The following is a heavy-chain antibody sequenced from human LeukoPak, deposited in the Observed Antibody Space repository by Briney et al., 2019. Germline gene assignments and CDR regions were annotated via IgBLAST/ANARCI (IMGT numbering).Heavy chain of an antibody. CDR3: ARDLRGSANYFDY. CDR1: GFLFSNSW. V-gene: IGHV3-7*01. CDR2: INQDGSAK. Sequence: PGGSLRLSCADSGFLFSNSWMAWVRQAPGRGLEWLANINQDGSAKTCVDSVKGRFTISRDNAKNSLYLQMNSLRAEDTAIYYCARDLRGSANYFDYWGQGTLVTVSS. J-gene: IGHJ4*02. D-gene: IGHD2-15*01.